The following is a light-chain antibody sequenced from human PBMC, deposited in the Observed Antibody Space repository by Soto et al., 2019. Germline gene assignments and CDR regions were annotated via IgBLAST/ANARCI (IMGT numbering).Light chain of an antibody. J-gene: IGLJ1*01. CDR3: SSYTGSSTLYV. V-gene: IGLV2-14*01. Sequence: QSALTQPASVSGSPGQSITISCTGTSSDVGGYNSVSWYQQYPGKAPKLMIYDVTNRPSGVSNRFSGSRSGNTASLAISGLQGEDEADYYCSSYTGSSTLYVFGTGTQLTVL. CDR2: DVT. CDR1: SSDVGGYNS.